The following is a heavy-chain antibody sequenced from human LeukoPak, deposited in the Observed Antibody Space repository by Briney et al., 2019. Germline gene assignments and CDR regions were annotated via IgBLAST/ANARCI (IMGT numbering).Heavy chain of an antibody. CDR1: DDSISDYY. D-gene: IGHD3-16*01. V-gene: IGHV4-59*01. Sequence: SETLSLTCTVSDDSISDYYRGWIRQPPGKGLEWIGYIHNGGTSTYNLSLKSRVTISADTSKNQFSLKLNSMTTADTAVYYCTRGAGWLIDYWGQGILVTVSS. CDR3: TRGAGWLIDY. CDR2: IHNGGTS. J-gene: IGHJ4*02.